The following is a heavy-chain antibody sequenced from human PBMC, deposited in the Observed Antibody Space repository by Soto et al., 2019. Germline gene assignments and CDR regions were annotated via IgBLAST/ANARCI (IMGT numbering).Heavy chain of an antibody. CDR3: AKGAVVPAALWGLY. D-gene: IGHD2-2*01. J-gene: IGHJ4*02. V-gene: IGHV3-23*01. CDR1: GFTFGSYA. CDR2: ISGSGGST. Sequence: GGSLRLSCAASGFTFGSYAMSWFRQAPGKGLEWVSAISGSGGSTYYADSVKGRFTISRDNSKNTLYLQMNSLRAEDTAVYYCAKGAVVPAALWGLYWGQGTLVTVSS.